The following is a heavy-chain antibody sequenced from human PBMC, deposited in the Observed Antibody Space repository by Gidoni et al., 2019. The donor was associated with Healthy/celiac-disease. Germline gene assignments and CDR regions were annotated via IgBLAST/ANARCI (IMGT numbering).Heavy chain of an antibody. D-gene: IGHD3-16*01. J-gene: IGHJ3*02. CDR2: IIPIFGTA. CDR1: GGTFSSYA. Sequence: QVQLVQPGAAVKKPGSSVKVSCKASGGTFSSYAISWVRQAPGQGLGWMGGIIPIFGTANYAQKFQGRGTITADESTITAYMELSSLRSEDTTVYYCARDRDFRVRAIVWGDAFDIWGQGTMVTVSS. CDR3: ARDRDFRVRAIVWGDAFDI. V-gene: IGHV1-69*01.